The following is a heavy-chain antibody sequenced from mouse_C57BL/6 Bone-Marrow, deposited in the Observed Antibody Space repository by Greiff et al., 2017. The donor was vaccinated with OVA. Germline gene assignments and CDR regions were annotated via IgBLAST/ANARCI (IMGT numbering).Heavy chain of an antibody. CDR3: ARQYAMDY. CDR1: GFTFSDYY. Sequence: EVMLVESGGGLVQPGGSLKLSCAASGFTFSDYYMYWVRQTPEQRLEWVAYISNGGGSTYYPDTVKGRFTISRDNAKNTLYLQMSRLKSEDTAMYYCARQYAMDYWGQGTSVTVSS. V-gene: IGHV5-12*01. J-gene: IGHJ4*01. CDR2: ISNGGGST.